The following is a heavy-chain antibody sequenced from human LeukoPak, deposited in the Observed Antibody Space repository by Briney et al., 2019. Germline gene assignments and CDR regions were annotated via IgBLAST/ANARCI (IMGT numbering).Heavy chain of an antibody. CDR1: GGSISSGGYS. V-gene: IGHV4-30-2*01. CDR2: IYHSGST. CDR3: ARDRYGYGSGPYGMDV. D-gene: IGHD3-10*01. Sequence: SQTLSLTCAVSGGSISSGGYSWSWIRQPPGQGLEWIGYIYHSGSTYYNPSLKSRVTISVDRSKNQFSLKLSSVTAADTAVYYCARDRYGYGSGPYGMDVWGLGTTVTVSS. J-gene: IGHJ6*02.